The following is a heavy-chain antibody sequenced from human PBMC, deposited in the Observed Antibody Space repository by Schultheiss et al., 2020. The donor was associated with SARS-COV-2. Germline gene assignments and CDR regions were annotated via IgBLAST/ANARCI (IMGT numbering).Heavy chain of an antibody. J-gene: IGHJ4*02. CDR2: INPNSYDP. Sequence: ASVKVSCKASGYTFIDYNIHWLRQAPGQALEWLGRINPNSYDPRYSQKFQGRITMTSDTSISTAYMALSSLRSEDTAVYYCARGDSSGYYPHFDYWGQGTLVTVSS. D-gene: IGHD3-22*01. CDR3: ARGDSSGYYPHFDY. CDR1: GYTFIDYN. V-gene: IGHV1-2*06.